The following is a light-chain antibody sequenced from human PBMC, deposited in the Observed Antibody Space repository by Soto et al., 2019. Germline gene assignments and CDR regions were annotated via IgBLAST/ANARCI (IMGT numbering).Light chain of an antibody. V-gene: IGKV4-1*01. CDR1: QRVLYSSNNKNY. Sequence: DIVMTQSPDSLAVSLGERATINCKSSQRVLYSSNNKNYLAWYQQKPGQPPKLLIYWASTRESGVPDRFSGSGSGTDFTLTISSLQAEDVAVYYCQQYYSMWTFGQGTKVEI. CDR3: QQYYSMWT. CDR2: WAS. J-gene: IGKJ1*01.